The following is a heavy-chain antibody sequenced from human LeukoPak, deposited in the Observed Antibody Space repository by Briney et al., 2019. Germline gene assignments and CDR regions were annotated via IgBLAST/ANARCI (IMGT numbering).Heavy chain of an antibody. V-gene: IGHV6-1*01. CDR1: GDSVSSDSSA. D-gene: IGHD6-25*01. Sequence: SQTLSLTCAISGDSVSSDSSAWNWIRQSPSIGLEWLGRTYYRSKWYNDYAVSVKSRITINPDTSRNQFSLQLNSVTPEDTAVYYCARGGHFEYWGQGTLVTVSS. J-gene: IGHJ4*02. CDR2: TYYRSKWYN. CDR3: ARGGHFEY.